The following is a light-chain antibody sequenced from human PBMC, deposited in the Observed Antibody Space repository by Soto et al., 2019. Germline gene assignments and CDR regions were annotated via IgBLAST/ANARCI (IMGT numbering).Light chain of an antibody. Sequence: EILMTQSPATLSVSPWERATLSCRASQSVSSNLAWYQQKPGQAPRLVIYDASTRATGIPARFSGSGSGTEFTLTISSLQSEDFALYYCQQYNNWPLFGGGTKVDIK. CDR1: QSVSSN. CDR3: QQYNNWPL. CDR2: DAS. V-gene: IGKV3-15*01. J-gene: IGKJ4*01.